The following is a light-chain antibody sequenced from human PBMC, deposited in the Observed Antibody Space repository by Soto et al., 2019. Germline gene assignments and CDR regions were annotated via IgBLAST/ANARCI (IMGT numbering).Light chain of an antibody. V-gene: IGKV1-5*01. CDR3: QQYGGSPKA. J-gene: IGKJ1*01. CDR1: ESISRR. CDR2: DAS. Sequence: MHMTQAGSQQTGRVGGRDSIYCWASESISRRLAWYQQKPGKAPKFLIYDASCLESGVPLRFSGCGPGTDFTPTIRSLESEDFAVYYCQQYGGSPKAFGQGTKVDIK.